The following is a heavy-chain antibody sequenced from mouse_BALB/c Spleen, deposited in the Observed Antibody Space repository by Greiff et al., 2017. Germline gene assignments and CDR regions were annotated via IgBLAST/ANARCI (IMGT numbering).Heavy chain of an antibody. CDR2: INSNGGST. J-gene: IGHJ4*01. CDR3: ARQKGYGNSGAMDY. Sequence: EGKVVESGGGLVKLGGSLKLSCAASGFTFSSYYMSWVRQTPEKRLELVAAINSNGGSTYYPDTVKGRFTISRDNAKNTLYLQMSSLKSEDTALYYCARQKGYGNSGAMDYWGQGTSVTVSS. D-gene: IGHD2-1*01. V-gene: IGHV5-6-2*01. CDR1: GFTFSSYY.